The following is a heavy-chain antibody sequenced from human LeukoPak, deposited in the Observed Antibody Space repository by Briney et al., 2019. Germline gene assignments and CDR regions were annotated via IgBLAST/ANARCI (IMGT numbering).Heavy chain of an antibody. D-gene: IGHD5-24*01. V-gene: IGHV1-69*13. CDR3: ARDVDGGIYYHYMDV. J-gene: IGHJ6*03. CDR2: IIPIFGTA. CDR1: GYTFTTYG. Sequence: GASVKVSCKASGYTFTTYGINWVRQAPGQGLEWMGGIIPIFGTANYAQKFQGRVTITADESTSTAYMELSSLRSEDTAVYYCARDVDGGIYYHYMDVWGKGTTVTVSS.